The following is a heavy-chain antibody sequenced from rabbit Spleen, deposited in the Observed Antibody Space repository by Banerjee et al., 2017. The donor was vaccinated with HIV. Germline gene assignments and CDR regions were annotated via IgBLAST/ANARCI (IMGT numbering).Heavy chain of an antibody. V-gene: IGHV1S45*01. CDR3: AGDHAISGYRFNL. D-gene: IGHD1-1*01. Sequence: EQLEESGGDLVKPEGSLTLTCTASGFSFSSSYWICWVRQAPGKGLEWIACINIVTGKSVYASWAKGRFIMFRTSSTTVTLQMTSLTAADTATYFCAGDHAISGYRFNLWGQGTLVTVS. J-gene: IGHJ4*01. CDR1: GFSFSSSYW. CDR2: INIVTGKS.